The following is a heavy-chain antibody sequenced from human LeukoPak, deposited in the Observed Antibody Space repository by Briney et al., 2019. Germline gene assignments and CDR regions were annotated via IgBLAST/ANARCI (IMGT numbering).Heavy chain of an antibody. CDR3: ARRNYYDSSGYYLFDY. CDR2: IYPGDSDT. CDR1: GYIFASYW. Sequence: GESLKIPCKGSGYIFASYWIGWVRPMPGKGLEWMGIIYPGDSDTKYSPSFQGQVTISADKSINTAYLQWSSLKASDTAMYYCARRNYYDSSGYYLFDYWGQGTLVTVSS. J-gene: IGHJ4*02. V-gene: IGHV5-51*01. D-gene: IGHD3-22*01.